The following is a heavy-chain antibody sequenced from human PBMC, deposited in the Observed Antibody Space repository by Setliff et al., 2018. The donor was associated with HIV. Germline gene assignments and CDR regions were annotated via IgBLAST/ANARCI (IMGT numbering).Heavy chain of an antibody. V-gene: IGHV4-34*01. Sequence: PSETLSLTCAVYGGSFSGYHWNWISKPPGKGLEWIGEINHSGRTNYNPSLKSRVTISVDTSKNQFTLKLSSVTAADTAMYYCARGSITYWYSIPTFYYYYMDVWGKGTKVTVSS. CDR2: INHSGRT. CDR1: GGSFSGYH. J-gene: IGHJ6*03. CDR3: ARGSITYWYSIPTFYYYYMDV. D-gene: IGHD2-15*01.